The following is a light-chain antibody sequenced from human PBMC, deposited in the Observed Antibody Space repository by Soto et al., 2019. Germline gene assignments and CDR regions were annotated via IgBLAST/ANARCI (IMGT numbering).Light chain of an antibody. CDR3: TSYTSSSTLT. Sequence: QSALTQPASVSGAPGQSITISCTGTSSDVGGYNDVSWYQQHPGKAPKLMIYDVSNRPSGVSNRFSGSKSGNTASLTISGLQAEDEDDYCCTSYTSSSTLTFGAGTKLTVL. CDR1: SSDVGGYND. V-gene: IGLV2-14*01. J-gene: IGLJ1*01. CDR2: DVS.